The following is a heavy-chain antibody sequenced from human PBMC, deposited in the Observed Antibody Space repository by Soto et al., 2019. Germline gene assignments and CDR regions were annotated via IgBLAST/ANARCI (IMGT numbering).Heavy chain of an antibody. D-gene: IGHD6-25*01. V-gene: IGHV3-30*04. CDR2: ISYDGSHK. CDR3: ARDQGLDAFDI. CDR1: GFTFSDFA. Sequence: GGSLRLSCAASGFTFSDFAMHWVRQAPGKGLEWVALISYDGSHKYYTDSVKGRFTISRDNSKNTLYLQMNSLRAEDTAVYYCARDQGLDAFDIWGQGTMVTVSS. J-gene: IGHJ3*02.